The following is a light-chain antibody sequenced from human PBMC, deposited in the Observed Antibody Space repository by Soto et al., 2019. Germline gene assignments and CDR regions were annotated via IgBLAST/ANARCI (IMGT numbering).Light chain of an antibody. CDR2: GAS. Sequence: PGERATLSCRASQSVSSSYLSWYQQKPGQAPRLLIYGASTRATGIPARFSGSGSGTDFTLTISSLQPEDFAVYYCQQDYNLPPWTVCQGTNVEL. J-gene: IGKJ1*01. CDR3: QQDYNLPPWT. CDR1: QSVSSSY. V-gene: IGKV3D-7*01.